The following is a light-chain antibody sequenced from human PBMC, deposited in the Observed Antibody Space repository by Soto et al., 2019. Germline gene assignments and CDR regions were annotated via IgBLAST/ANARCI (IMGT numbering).Light chain of an antibody. V-gene: IGKV3-15*01. CDR1: QSVSRY. Sequence: EIVLTQSPATLSLSPGERATLSCRASQSVSRYLAWYQQKPGQAPRLLIYGASTRATGVPARFSGSGSGTEFTLTISSLQSEDFAVYYCQQNKNWPPITFGQGTRLEIK. CDR2: GAS. J-gene: IGKJ5*01. CDR3: QQNKNWPPIT.